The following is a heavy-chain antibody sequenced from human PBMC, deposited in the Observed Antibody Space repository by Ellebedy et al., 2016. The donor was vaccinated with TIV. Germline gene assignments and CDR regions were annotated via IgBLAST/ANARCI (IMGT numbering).Heavy chain of an antibody. CDR1: GGSFSTYY. CDR3: AYTRWFVP. V-gene: IGHV4-34*01. Sequence: MPGGSLRLSCAVYGGSFSTYYWSWIRQSPEKGLEWIAEINDSGSTNYNPSLKSRVTISVDMSKKQFSLRLSSVTAADTAVYYCAYTRWFVPWGQGTLVTVSS. J-gene: IGHJ5*02. D-gene: IGHD2-2*02. CDR2: INDSGST.